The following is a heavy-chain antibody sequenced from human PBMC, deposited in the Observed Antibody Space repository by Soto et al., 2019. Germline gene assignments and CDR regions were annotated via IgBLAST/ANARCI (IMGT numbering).Heavy chain of an antibody. CDR3: ARHPPRADNRGAFDI. CDR2: INAGNGNT. J-gene: IGHJ3*02. Sequence: ASVKVSCKASGYTFTSYAMHWVRQAPGQRLEWMGWINAGNGNTKYSQKFQGRVTITRDTSASTAYMELSSLRSEDTAVYSCARHPPRADNRGAFDIWGQGTMVTVSS. D-gene: IGHD1-1*01. CDR1: GYTFTSYA. V-gene: IGHV1-3*01.